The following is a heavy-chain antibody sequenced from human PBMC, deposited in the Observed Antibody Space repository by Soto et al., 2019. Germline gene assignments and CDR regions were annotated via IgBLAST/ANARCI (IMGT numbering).Heavy chain of an antibody. Sequence: SETLSLTCTVSGDSIARGAHYWTWIRQHPGKGLEWIGYIFVDGITNYNPSLQSRVVISLDTSKNQFSLMLSSVTAADTAVYYCARDRVFQVWGQGTTVTVSS. V-gene: IGHV4-31*03. D-gene: IGHD2-21*01. CDR1: GDSIARGAHY. CDR2: IFVDGIT. CDR3: ARDRVFQV. J-gene: IGHJ6*02.